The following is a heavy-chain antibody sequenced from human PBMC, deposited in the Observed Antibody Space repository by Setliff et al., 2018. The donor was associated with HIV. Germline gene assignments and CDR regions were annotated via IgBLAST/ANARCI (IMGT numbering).Heavy chain of an antibody. J-gene: IGHJ3*02. CDR2: IHYTGST. CDR1: GAPVSSGRYY. Sequence: SETLSLTCSVSGAPVSSGRYYWGWIRQPPGKGLEWIATIHYTGSTYYNPSLKNRVTISADTSKKQFSLKLSSVTATDSAVYYCARVDTALPRGVIAFDIWGQGSMVTVSS. V-gene: IGHV4-39*07. CDR3: ARVDTALPRGVIAFDI. D-gene: IGHD3-16*02.